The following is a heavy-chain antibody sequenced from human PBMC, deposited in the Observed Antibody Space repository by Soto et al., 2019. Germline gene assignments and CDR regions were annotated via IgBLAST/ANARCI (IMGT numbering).Heavy chain of an antibody. CDR1: GGSISSGGYY. CDR3: ARDNSVLTGGNSGYYFDY. Sequence: SETLSLTCTVSGGSISSGGYYWSWIRQHPGKGLEWIGYIYYSGSTYYNPSLKSRVTISVDTSKNQFSLKLSSVTAADTAVYYCARDNSVLTGGNSGYYFDYWGQGTLVTVSS. J-gene: IGHJ4*02. D-gene: IGHD3-9*01. CDR2: IYYSGST. V-gene: IGHV4-31*03.